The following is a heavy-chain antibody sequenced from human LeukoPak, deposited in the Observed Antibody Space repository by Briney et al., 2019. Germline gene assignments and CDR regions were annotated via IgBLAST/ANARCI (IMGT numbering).Heavy chain of an antibody. J-gene: IGHJ4*02. CDR1: GGSISSYY. V-gene: IGHV4-59*08. D-gene: IGHD2-21*01. CDR3: AGQGILWSRGYFDY. Sequence: PSETLSLTCTVSGGSISSYYWSWIRQPPGKGLEWIGYIYYSGSTNYNPSLKSRVTISVDTSKNQFSLKLSSVTAADTAVYYCAGQGILWSRGYFDYWGQGTLVTVSS. CDR2: IYYSGST.